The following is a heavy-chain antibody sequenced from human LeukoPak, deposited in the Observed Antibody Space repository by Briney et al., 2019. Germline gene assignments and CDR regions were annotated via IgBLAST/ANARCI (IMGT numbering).Heavy chain of an antibody. D-gene: IGHD6-19*01. Sequence: GGSLRLSCAASGFTFSSYEMNWVRQAPGKGLEWVSYISSSGSTIYYADSVKGRFTISRDNAKKSLYLQMDSLRAEDTAVYYCARGADTGYSSDSWGQGTLVTVSS. CDR3: ARGADTGYSSDS. J-gene: IGHJ5*02. CDR2: ISSSGSTI. V-gene: IGHV3-48*03. CDR1: GFTFSSYE.